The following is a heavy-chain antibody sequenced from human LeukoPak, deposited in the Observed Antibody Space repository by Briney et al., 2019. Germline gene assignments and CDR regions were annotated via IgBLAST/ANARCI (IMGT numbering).Heavy chain of an antibody. J-gene: IGHJ3*02. CDR2: IIPIFGTA. D-gene: IGHD3-3*01. Sequence: GASVKVSCKASGGTFGSYAISWVRQAPGQGLEWMGGIIPIFGTANYAQKFQGRVTITADESTSTAYMELSSLRSEDTAVYYCARSGFGVVIYDAFDIWGQGTMVTVSS. V-gene: IGHV1-69*13. CDR3: ARSGFGVVIYDAFDI. CDR1: GGTFGSYA.